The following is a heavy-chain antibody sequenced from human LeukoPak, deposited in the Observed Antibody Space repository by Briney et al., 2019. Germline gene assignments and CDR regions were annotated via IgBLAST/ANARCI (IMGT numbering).Heavy chain of an antibody. J-gene: IGHJ4*02. CDR3: ARQTPTDGYSSSGAFDY. Sequence: SETLSLTCAVYGGSFSGYYWSWIRQPPGKGLEWIGSIYYSGSTYYNPSLKSRVTISVDTSKNQFSLKLSSVTAADTAVYYCARQTPTDGYSSSGAFDYWGQGTLVTVSS. CDR1: GGSFSGYY. V-gene: IGHV4-34*01. CDR2: IYYSGST. D-gene: IGHD6-13*01.